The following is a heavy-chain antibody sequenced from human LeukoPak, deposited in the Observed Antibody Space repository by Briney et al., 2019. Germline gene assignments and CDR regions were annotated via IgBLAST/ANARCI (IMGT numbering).Heavy chain of an antibody. CDR3: ASRATVTTDRFWFDP. CDR1: GFTVSSNY. V-gene: IGHV3-53*01. D-gene: IGHD4-11*01. Sequence: GGSLRLSCAASGFTVSSNYMSWVRQAPGKGLEWVSVIYSGGSTSYADSVKGRFTISRDNSKNTLYLQMNSLRAEDAAVYYCASRATVTTDRFWFDPWGQGTLVTVSS. CDR2: IYSGGST. J-gene: IGHJ5*02.